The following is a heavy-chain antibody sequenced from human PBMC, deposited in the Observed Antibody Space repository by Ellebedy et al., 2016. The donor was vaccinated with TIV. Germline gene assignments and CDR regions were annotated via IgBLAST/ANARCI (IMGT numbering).Heavy chain of an antibody. D-gene: IGHD3-22*01. CDR1: GFTFSRFA. CDR3: ARDLTEYSSGRFLH. Sequence: GESLKISCAASGFTFSRFAMHWVRQAPGKGLEWVALISYNGGNKDYADSVKGRFTISRDSSKNTLYLQMNSLRTEDTAVYYCARDLTEYSSGRFLHWGQGALVTVSS. J-gene: IGHJ5*02. CDR2: ISYNGGNK. V-gene: IGHV3-30-3*01.